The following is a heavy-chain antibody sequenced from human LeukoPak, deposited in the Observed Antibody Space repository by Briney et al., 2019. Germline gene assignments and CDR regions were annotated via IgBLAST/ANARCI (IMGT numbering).Heavy chain of an antibody. CDR3: AKDMGVGASGRGFDY. V-gene: IGHV3-9*01. CDR1: GFTFDDYA. D-gene: IGHD1-26*01. J-gene: IGHJ4*02. CDR2: ISWNSGSI. Sequence: PGGTLRLSCAASGFTFDDYAMHWVRQAPGKGLEWVSGISWNSGSIDYADSVKGRFTISRDNAKNSLYLQMNSLRAEDTAFYYCAKDMGVGASGRGFDYWGQGTLVTVSS.